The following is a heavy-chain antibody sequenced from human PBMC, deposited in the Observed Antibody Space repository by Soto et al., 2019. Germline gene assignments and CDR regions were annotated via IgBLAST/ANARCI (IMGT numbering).Heavy chain of an antibody. Sequence: PSETLSLTCTVSGASIRSGGYYWSWIRQDPGKGLEWLGYIYDNGTTYYNPSLKSRVSISRDTSKNQFSLKMTSLTAADTAIYYCASGQVGATTWFDPWGQGTKVTVSS. D-gene: IGHD1-26*01. CDR2: IYDNGTT. CDR1: GASIRSGGYY. J-gene: IGHJ5*02. V-gene: IGHV4-31*03. CDR3: ASGQVGATTWFDP.